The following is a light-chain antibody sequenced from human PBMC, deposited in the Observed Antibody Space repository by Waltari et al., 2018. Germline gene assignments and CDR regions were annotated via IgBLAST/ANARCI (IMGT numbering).Light chain of an antibody. CDR3: QQCYTYPYT. CDR1: SGGESANKKND. Sequence: SGGESANKKNDGGWYEQKPGQRPKLRSTWGANRESGVPDRFSGSGSGTDFTLTISRLQAEDVAVYYCQQCYTYPYTCGQGTKLEIK. J-gene: IGKJ2*01. V-gene: IGKV4-1*01. CDR2: WGA.